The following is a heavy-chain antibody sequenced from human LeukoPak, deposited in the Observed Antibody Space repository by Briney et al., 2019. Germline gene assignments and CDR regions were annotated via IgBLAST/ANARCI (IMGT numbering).Heavy chain of an antibody. CDR1: GFTFDDYA. CDR2: ISWNSGSI. J-gene: IGHJ4*02. D-gene: IGHD2-2*01. V-gene: IGHV3-9*01. CDR3: ARQDCSSTSCYRGFDY. Sequence: PGRSLRLSCAASGFTFDDYAMHWVRQAPGKGLEWVSGISWNSGSIGYADSVKGRFTISRDNAKNSLYLQMNSLRAEDTALYYCARQDCSSTSCYRGFDYWGQGTLVTVSS.